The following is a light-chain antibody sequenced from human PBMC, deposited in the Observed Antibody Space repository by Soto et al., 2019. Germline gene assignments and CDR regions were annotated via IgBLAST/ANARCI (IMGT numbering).Light chain of an antibody. V-gene: IGKV1-39*01. J-gene: IGKJ4*01. CDR2: AAS. CDR1: QSISSF. CDR3: QQSYNIPLT. Sequence: DIQMTQSPSSLSASVGDRVIIACRARQSISSFLSWYQQKPGKAPKVLIYAASSLQSGVPSRFSGSGSGTGFTLTISSLQPEDFATYYCQQSYNIPLTVGGGTKVEIK.